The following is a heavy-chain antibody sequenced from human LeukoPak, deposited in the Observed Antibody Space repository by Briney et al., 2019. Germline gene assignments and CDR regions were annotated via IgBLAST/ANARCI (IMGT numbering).Heavy chain of an antibody. V-gene: IGHV4-61*02. J-gene: IGHJ5*02. Sequence: SETLSLTCTVSGGSISSGSYYWSWIRQPAGKGLEWIGRIYTSGSTNYNPSLKSRVTISVDTSKNQSSLKLSSVTAADTAVYYCARDGRFLDWFDPWGQGTLVTVSS. D-gene: IGHD3-3*01. CDR3: ARDGRFLDWFDP. CDR2: IYTSGST. CDR1: GGSISSGSYY.